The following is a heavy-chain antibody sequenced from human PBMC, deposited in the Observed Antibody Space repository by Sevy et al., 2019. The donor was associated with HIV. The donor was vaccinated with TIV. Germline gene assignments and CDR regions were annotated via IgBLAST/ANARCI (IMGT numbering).Heavy chain of an antibody. CDR2: MHPNSGNT. CDR1: GYTFTTYD. D-gene: IGHD2-15*01. J-gene: IGHJ4*02. V-gene: IGHV1-8*01. CDR3: ARSTGSLVY. Sequence: ASVKVSCKASGYTFTTYDINWVRQATGQGLEWMGWMHPNSGNTGYTQKFQGRVTMTRNTSISTAYMELSSLRSEDTAVYYCARSTGSLVYWGQGTLVTVSS.